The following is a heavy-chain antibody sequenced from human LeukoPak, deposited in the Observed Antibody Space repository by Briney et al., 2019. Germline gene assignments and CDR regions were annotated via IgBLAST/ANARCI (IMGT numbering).Heavy chain of an antibody. CDR1: GGSFSGYY. Sequence: SETLSLTCAVYGGSFSGYYWSWIRQPPGKALEWTGEINHSGSTNYNPSLKSRVTISVDTSKNQFSLKLSSVTAADTAVYYCASEARVHYDSSGYYYGWGQGTLVTVSS. CDR2: INHSGST. J-gene: IGHJ4*02. V-gene: IGHV4-34*01. CDR3: ASEARVHYDSSGYYYG. D-gene: IGHD3-22*01.